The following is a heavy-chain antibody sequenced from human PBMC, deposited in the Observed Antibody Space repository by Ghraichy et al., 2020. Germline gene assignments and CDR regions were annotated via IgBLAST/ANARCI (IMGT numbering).Heavy chain of an antibody. Sequence: SETLSLTCSVSGGSMSGYFWSWIRQSPWKGLEWIGFVDQSGSTTYNPSLKGRVTISLDTSNFQFSLDLGSVTAADTAVYYCARDKSGTYADYFDHGGQGTQVTVSS. D-gene: IGHD1-26*01. CDR1: GGSMSGYF. V-gene: IGHV4-59*01. CDR3: ARDKSGTYADYFDH. J-gene: IGHJ4*02. CDR2: VDQSGST.